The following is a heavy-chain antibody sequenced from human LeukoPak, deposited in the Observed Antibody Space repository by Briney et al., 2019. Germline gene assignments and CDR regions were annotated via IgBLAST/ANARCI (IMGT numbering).Heavy chain of an antibody. CDR3: ARATGAVTVRGWSFDT. J-gene: IGHJ3*02. D-gene: IGHD6-19*01. CDR1: GYTFTGYY. CDR2: INPNSGGT. Sequence: ASVKVSCKASGYTFTGYYMHWVRQAPGQGLEWMGWINPNSGGTNYAQKFQGRVTMTRDTSINTAYMELSRLRSDDTAVYYCARATGAVTVRGWSFDTWGQGTLVTVSS. V-gene: IGHV1-2*02.